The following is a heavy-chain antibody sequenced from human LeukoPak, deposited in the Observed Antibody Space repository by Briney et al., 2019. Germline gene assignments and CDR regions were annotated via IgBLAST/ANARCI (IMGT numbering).Heavy chain of an antibody. CDR3: ARAKRYCSGGNCYSVPDY. D-gene: IGHD2-15*01. CDR2: TRNKANSYTT. V-gene: IGHV3-72*01. Sequence: GGSLRLSCAASGFTFSNAWMSWVRQAPGKGLEWVGRTRNKANSYTTEYAASVKGRFTISRDDPKNSLYLQMNSLKTEDTAVYYCARAKRYCSGGNCYSVPDYWGQGTLVTVSS. CDR1: GFTFSNAW. J-gene: IGHJ4*02.